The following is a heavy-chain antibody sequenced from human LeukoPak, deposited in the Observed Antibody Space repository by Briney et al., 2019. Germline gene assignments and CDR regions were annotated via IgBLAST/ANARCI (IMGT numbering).Heavy chain of an antibody. J-gene: IGHJ6*03. CDR2: INWNGGST. V-gene: IGHV3-20*04. CDR1: GFTFDDYG. CDR3: ARGGITIFGVVSYMDV. Sequence: GSLXXXCAASGFTFDDYGMSWVRQAPGKGLEWVSGINWNGGSTGYADSVKGRFTISRDNAKNSLYLQMNSLRAEDTALYYCARGGITIFGVVSYMDVWGKGTTVTVSS. D-gene: IGHD3-3*01.